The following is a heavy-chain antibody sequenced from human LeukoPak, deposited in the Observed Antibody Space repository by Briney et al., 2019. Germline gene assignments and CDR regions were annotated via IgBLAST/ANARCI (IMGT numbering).Heavy chain of an antibody. V-gene: IGHV3-66*02. CDR3: AKEWGDCSNFACPLGS. J-gene: IGHJ4*02. Sequence: GGTTYYADSVKGPFTISRDNSKNTLYLQMNSLRPEDTAVYHCAKEWGDCSNFACPLGSWGQGTLVTFSS. D-gene: IGHD2-2*01. CDR2: GGTT.